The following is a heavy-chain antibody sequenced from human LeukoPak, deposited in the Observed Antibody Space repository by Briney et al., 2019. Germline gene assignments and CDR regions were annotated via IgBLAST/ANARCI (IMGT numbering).Heavy chain of an antibody. Sequence: SGTLSLTCTVSGGSISSGSYYWGWIRQPPGQGLEWIGSMYYGGSTYYNPSLKSRVTISGDTSKNQFSLKLTSVTAADTAVYYCARRRSASLAIRNWGQGTLVTVSS. J-gene: IGHJ4*02. D-gene: IGHD1-1*01. V-gene: IGHV4-39*01. CDR3: ARRRSASLAIRN. CDR2: MYYGGST. CDR1: GGSISSGSYY.